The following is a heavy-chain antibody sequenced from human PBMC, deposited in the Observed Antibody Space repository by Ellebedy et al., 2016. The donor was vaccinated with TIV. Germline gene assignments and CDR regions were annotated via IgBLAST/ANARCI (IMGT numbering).Heavy chain of an antibody. CDR1: GYVFTSYD. CDR3: ARAGVLGESTLDF. CDR2: MNPDNGNT. Sequence: ASVKVSCXASGYVFTSYDIIWVRQATGQGLEWMGWMNPDNGNTGYAQNFQGRVTMTRDTATSTAYMELRGLTSDDTAMYFCARAGVLGESTLDFWGQGTLITVSS. D-gene: IGHD3-16*01. J-gene: IGHJ4*02. V-gene: IGHV1-8*01.